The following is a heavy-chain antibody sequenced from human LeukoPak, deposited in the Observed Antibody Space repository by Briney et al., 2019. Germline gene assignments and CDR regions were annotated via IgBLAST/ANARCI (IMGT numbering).Heavy chain of an antibody. D-gene: IGHD2-15*01. J-gene: IGHJ4*02. CDR3: AKDHLYCSGGSRYGDY. V-gene: IGHV3-23*01. CDR1: GFTFSSYG. CDR2: ISGSASST. Sequence: PGGSLRLSCAASGFTFSSYGMSWVRQAPGKGLEWVAAISGSASSTYYADSVKGRFTISRDNSKNTLYLQMNSLRAEDTAVYYCAKDHLYCSGGSRYGDYWGQGNMVTVSS.